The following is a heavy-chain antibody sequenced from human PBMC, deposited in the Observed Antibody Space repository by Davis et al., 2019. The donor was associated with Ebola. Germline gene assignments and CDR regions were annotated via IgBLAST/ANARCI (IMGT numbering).Heavy chain of an antibody. Sequence: GESLKISCAASGFTFSSYAMSWVRQAPGKGLEWVSAISGSGGSTYYADSVKGRFTISRDNSKNTLYLQMNSLRAEDTAVYYCARGYGGTPWTRAFDIWGQGTMVTVSS. D-gene: IGHD4-23*01. V-gene: IGHV3-23*01. CDR2: ISGSGGST. CDR1: GFTFSSYA. J-gene: IGHJ3*02. CDR3: ARGYGGTPWTRAFDI.